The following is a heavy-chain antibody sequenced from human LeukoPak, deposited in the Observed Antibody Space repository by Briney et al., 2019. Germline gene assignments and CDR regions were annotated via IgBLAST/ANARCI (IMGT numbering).Heavy chain of an antibody. CDR1: GGSISSSSYY. D-gene: IGHD3-10*01. CDR3: ARGVGRFGELYNNWFDP. CDR2: SSCGSP. Sequence: SETLSLTCTVSGGSISSSSYYWAWIRQPPGKGLEWIGSSSCGSPYYNPSLKSRVTISVDTAKNQSSLKLSSVTAADTAVYYCARGVGRFGELYNNWFDPWGQGTLVTVSS. J-gene: IGHJ5*02. V-gene: IGHV4-39*07.